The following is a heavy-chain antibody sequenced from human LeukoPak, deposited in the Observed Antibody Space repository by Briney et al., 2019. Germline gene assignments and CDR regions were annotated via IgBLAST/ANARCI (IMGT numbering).Heavy chain of an antibody. D-gene: IGHD3-16*01. V-gene: IGHV3-23*01. J-gene: IGHJ4*02. CDR2: ISGSGGST. Sequence: GGSLRLSCAASGFTFSSYAMSWGRQAPGKGLEWVSAISGSGGSTYYADSVKGRFTISRDNSKNTLYLQMNSLRAEDTAVYYCAKDLSDDYVWGSYGYWGQGTLVTVSS. CDR3: AKDLSDDYVWGSYGY. CDR1: GFTFSSYA.